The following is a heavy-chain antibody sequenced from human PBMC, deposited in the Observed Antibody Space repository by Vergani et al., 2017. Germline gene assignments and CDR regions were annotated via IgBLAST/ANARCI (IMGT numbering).Heavy chain of an antibody. J-gene: IGHJ5*02. V-gene: IGHV3-30-3*01. D-gene: IGHD2-21*01. CDR2: ISYDGSTK. CDR3: ARAYFGDIQYNWFDP. CDR1: GFTFNSYA. Sequence: QVQLVESGGGVVQPGRSLRLSCAASGFTFNSYAIHWVRQAPGKGLEWVAVISYDGSTKYYADSVKGRFTFSRDNSKNTLYLQMNSLRAEDTAVYYCARAYFGDIQYNWFDPWGQGTLVTVSS.